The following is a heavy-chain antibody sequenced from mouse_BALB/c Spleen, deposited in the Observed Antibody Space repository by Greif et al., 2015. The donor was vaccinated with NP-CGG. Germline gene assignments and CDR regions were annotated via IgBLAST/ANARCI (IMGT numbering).Heavy chain of an antibody. J-gene: IGHJ3*01. Sequence: EVQLQQSGAELVKPGASVKLSCTASGFNIKDTYMHWVKQRPEQGLEWIGRIDPANGNTKYDPKFQGKATITADTSSNTAYLQLSSLTSEDTAVYYCASGTMITRRVSSFAYWGQGTLVTVSA. V-gene: IGHV14-3*02. CDR2: IDPANGNT. CDR3: ASGTMITRRVSSFAY. CDR1: GFNIKDTY. D-gene: IGHD2-4*01.